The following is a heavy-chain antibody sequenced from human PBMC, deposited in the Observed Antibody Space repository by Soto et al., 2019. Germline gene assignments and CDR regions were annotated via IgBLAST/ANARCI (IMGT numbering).Heavy chain of an antibody. J-gene: IGHJ6*02. D-gene: IGHD4-4*01. CDR3: ARDSLDYSDYYYYYGMDV. Sequence: ASVKVSCKASGYTFTGYYMHWVQQAPGQGLEWMGWINPNSGGTNYAQKFQGRVTMTRDTSISTAYMELSRLRSDDTAVYYCARDSLDYSDYYYYYGMDVWGQGTTVTVSS. CDR2: INPNSGGT. V-gene: IGHV1-2*02. CDR1: GYTFTGYY.